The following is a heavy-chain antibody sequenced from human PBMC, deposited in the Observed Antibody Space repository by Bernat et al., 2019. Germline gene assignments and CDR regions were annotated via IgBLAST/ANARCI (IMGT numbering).Heavy chain of an antibody. J-gene: IGHJ6*02. CDR2: ISYDGSNK. V-gene: IGHV3-30*19. CDR1: GFTFSSYG. D-gene: IGHD6-25*01. Sequence: QVQVVESGGGVVQPGRSLRLSCAASGFTFSSYGMHWVRQAPGKGLEWVAVISYDGSNKYYADSVKGRFTISRDNSKNTLYLQMNSLRAEDTAVYYCARGGGRDYYYYGMDVWGQGTTVTVSS. CDR3: ARGGGRDYYYYGMDV.